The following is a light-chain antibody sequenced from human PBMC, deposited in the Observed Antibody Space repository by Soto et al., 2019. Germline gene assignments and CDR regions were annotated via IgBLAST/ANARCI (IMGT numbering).Light chain of an antibody. J-gene: IGKJ1*01. Sequence: EIVLTQSPATLSVSPGERATLSCRASQSVSRNLAWYQQKPGQGPGLLLNGASGRATGSPDRFSGSGCGPEFTLTISSLEPEDFATYYYQQTYSSPELTFGQGTKVDI. V-gene: IGKV3D-15*01. CDR1: QSVSRN. CDR3: QQTYSSPELT. CDR2: GAS.